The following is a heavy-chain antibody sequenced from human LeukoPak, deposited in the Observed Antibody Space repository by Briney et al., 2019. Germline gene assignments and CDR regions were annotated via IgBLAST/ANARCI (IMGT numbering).Heavy chain of an antibody. J-gene: IGHJ4*02. D-gene: IGHD2-15*01. V-gene: IGHV3-7*01. CDR2: INEAGSEK. Sequence: LPGGSLRLSCVASRFKFRNYWMSWVRQAPGKGLEWVANINEAGSEKYYADSMKGRFTISRDNAQNSLFLQMNSLRADDTAVYYCVRPELPGWSVLFDFWGQGTLVTVSS. CDR3: VRPELPGWSVLFDF. CDR1: RFKFRNYW.